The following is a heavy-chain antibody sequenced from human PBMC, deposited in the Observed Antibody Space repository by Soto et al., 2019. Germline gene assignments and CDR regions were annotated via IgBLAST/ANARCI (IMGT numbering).Heavy chain of an antibody. CDR2: IWYDGSNK. J-gene: IGHJ4*02. CDR1: GFTFSNYG. V-gene: IGHV3-33*01. CDR3: ARAAAGNSPFDY. D-gene: IGHD6-13*01. Sequence: QVQLVESGGGVVQPGRSLRLSCAASGFTFSNYGMHWVRQAPGMGLEWVAVIWYDGSNKYYADSVKGRFTISRDNSKNTLYLQMDSLRAEDTAVYYCARAAAGNSPFDYWGQGTLVTVSS.